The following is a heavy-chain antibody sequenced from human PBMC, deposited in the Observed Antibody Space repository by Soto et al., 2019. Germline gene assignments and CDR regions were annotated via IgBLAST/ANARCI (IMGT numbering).Heavy chain of an antibody. CDR1: GDSISDSRYY. CDR3: ARPRPLRYFAGFFSYCFVL. D-gene: IGHD3-9*01. CDR2: VFHSGTT. J-gene: IGHJ4*02. Sequence: PSETLSLTCTVSGDSISDSRYYWGWIRQPPGKGLEWIGSVFHSGTTYSTPSLKSRVTMSIDTSKNQFSLRLSSVTAADTAVYYCARPRPLRYFAGFFSYCFVLGGQGGLVT. V-gene: IGHV4-39*01.